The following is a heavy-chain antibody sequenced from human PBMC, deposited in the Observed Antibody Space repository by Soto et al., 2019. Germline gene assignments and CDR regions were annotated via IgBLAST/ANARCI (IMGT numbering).Heavy chain of an antibody. CDR2: INPNSGGT. J-gene: IGHJ6*02. CDR1: GYTFTGYY. V-gene: IGHV1-2*04. Sequence: ASVKVSCKASGYTFTGYYMHWVRQAPGQGLEWMGWINPNSGGTNYAQKFQGWVTMTRDTSISTAYMELSRLRSDDTAVYYCARSYDFWSGYYPHNYYYYGMDVWGQGTTVTVSS. D-gene: IGHD3-3*01. CDR3: ARSYDFWSGYYPHNYYYYGMDV.